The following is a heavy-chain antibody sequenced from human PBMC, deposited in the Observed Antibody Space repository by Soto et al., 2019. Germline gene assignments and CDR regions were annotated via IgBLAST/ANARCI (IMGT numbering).Heavy chain of an antibody. D-gene: IGHD1-20*01. J-gene: IGHJ4*03. CDR2: MNDDANTK. CDR1: GFSFKTYW. CDR3: AAYNTSRHAAFDI. Sequence: GGSLRLSCEVSGFSFKTYWMSWVRQAPGEGLEWLANMNDDANTKYYVDSVKGRFTISGDNARKSLFLKMASLRAEDTAVYFCAAYNTSRHAAFDIWGRGTLVTVYS. V-gene: IGHV3-7*01.